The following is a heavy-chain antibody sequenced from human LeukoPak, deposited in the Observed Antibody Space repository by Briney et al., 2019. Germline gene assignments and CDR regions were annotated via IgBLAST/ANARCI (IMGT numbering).Heavy chain of an antibody. D-gene: IGHD3-22*01. CDR3: ARDYYDSSGYYYGGYFDY. CDR1: GGTFSSYA. Sequence: ASVKVSCNASGGTFSSYAISWVRQAPGQGIEWMGGIIPIFGTANSAQKFQGRVTITTHESTSTAYMELSSLRSEDTAVYYCARDYYDSSGYYYGGYFDYWGQGTLVTVSS. V-gene: IGHV1-69*05. CDR2: IIPIFGTA. J-gene: IGHJ4*02.